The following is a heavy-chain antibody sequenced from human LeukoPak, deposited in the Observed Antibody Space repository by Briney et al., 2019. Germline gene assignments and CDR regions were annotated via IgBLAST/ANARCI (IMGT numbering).Heavy chain of an antibody. J-gene: IGHJ4*02. V-gene: IGHV3-30*18. CDR2: ISYDGSNK. Sequence: GGSLRLSCAASGFTFSSYGMHWVCQAPGKGLEWVAVISYDGSNKYYADSVKGRFTISRDNSKNTLYLQMNSLRAEDTAVYYCAKESYYDSSGPDYWGQGTLVTVSS. CDR1: GFTFSSYG. CDR3: AKESYYDSSGPDY. D-gene: IGHD3-22*01.